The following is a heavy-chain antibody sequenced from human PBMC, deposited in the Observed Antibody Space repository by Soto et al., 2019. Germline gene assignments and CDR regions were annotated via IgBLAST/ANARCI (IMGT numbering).Heavy chain of an antibody. CDR1: GGSINTCY. CDR3: AREGSYSAYNFAHGIQLWSFDF. D-gene: IGHD5-12*01. J-gene: IGHJ4*02. CDR2: IFSSGST. Sequence: SETLSLTFTVSGGSINTCYWSWVRQPAGQGLEWIGRIFSSGSTSFNPSLESRVAMSVDTSKNHFSLNLSSVTAADMAVYYCAREGSYSAYNFAHGIQLWSFDFWGQGALVTVSS. V-gene: IGHV4-4*07.